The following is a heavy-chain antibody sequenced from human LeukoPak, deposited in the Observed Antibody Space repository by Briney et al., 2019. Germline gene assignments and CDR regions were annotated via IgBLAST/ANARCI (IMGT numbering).Heavy chain of an antibody. J-gene: IGHJ4*02. CDR1: GFTVSSNY. CDR3: ARDVGATMFAAGGFDY. D-gene: IGHD1-26*01. Sequence: GGSLRLSCAASGFTVSSNYMSWVRQAPGKGLEWVSVIYSGGSTYYSDSVKGRFTISRDNSKNTLYLQMNSVRAEDTAVYYCARDVGATMFAAGGFDYWGQGTLVTVFS. V-gene: IGHV3-66*01. CDR2: IYSGGST.